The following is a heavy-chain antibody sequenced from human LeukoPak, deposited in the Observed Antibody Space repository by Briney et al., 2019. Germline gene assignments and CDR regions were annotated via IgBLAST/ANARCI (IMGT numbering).Heavy chain of an antibody. J-gene: IGHJ4*02. V-gene: IGHV1-46*01. CDR3: TSGLLWFGEFHY. CDR2: INPSGSST. Sequence: GASVKVSCKASGYTFTSYYMHWVRQAPGQGLEWMGLINPSGSSTSYAQKFQGRLSLTRDTSISTAYMELSRLRSDDTAVYYCTSGLLWFGEFHYWGQGTLVTVSS. D-gene: IGHD3-10*01. CDR1: GYTFTSYY.